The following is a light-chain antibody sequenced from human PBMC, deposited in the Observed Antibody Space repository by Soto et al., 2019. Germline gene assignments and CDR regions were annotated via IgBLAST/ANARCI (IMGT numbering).Light chain of an antibody. CDR3: SSYTSSSVV. V-gene: IGLV2-14*01. Sequence: QSALTQPASVSGSPGQSLTISCTGTSSDVGGYDYVSWYQQHPGKAPKHMIYEVSNRPSGVSNRFSGSKSGNTASLTISGLQAEDEDDYYCSSYTSSSVVFGGGTKLTVL. CDR2: EVS. J-gene: IGLJ2*01. CDR1: SSDVGGYDY.